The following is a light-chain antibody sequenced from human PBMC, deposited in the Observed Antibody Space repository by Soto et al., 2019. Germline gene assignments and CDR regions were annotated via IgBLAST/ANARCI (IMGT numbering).Light chain of an antibody. J-gene: IGKJ2*01. Sequence: EIVLTQSPATLSLSSGERATFSCRASQSVGSYLAWYQQKPGQPPRLLIYDASNRATGIPARFSGSGSGTDFTLTISSVEPVDVSVYYCQQRSIWPRNTFGLGTKLEIK. CDR2: DAS. V-gene: IGKV3-11*01. CDR3: QQRSIWPRNT. CDR1: QSVGSY.